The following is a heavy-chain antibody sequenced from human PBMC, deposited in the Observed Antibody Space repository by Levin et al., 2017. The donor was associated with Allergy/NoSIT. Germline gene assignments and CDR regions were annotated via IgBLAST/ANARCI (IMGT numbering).Heavy chain of an antibody. V-gene: IGHV3-23*01. CDR3: AKVSSDSGGYYWGNWLDP. CDR1: GFTFSSYA. CDR2: ISGSGGST. D-gene: IGHD3-22*01. Sequence: GGSLRLSCAASGFTFSSYAMSWVRQAPGKGLEWVSAISGSGGSTYYADSVKGRFTISRDNSKNTLYLQMNSLRAEDTAVYYCAKVSSDSGGYYWGNWLDPWGQGTLVTVSS. J-gene: IGHJ5*02.